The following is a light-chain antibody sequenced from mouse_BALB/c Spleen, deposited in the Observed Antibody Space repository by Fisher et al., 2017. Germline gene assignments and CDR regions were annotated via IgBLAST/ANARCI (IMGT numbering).Light chain of an antibody. CDR2: RTS. Sequence: IVLTQSPAIMSASPGEKVTMTCSASSSVSYMYWYQQKPGSSPKPWIYRTSNLASGVPACFSGSGSGTSYSLTISRMEAEDAATYYCQQWSSYPYTFGGGTKL. V-gene: IGKV4-68*01. CDR1: SSVSY. J-gene: IGKJ2*01. CDR3: QQWSSYPYT.